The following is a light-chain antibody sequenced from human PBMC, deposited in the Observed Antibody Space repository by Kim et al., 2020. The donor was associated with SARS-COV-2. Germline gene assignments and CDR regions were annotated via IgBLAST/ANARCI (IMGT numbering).Light chain of an antibody. CDR1: SSDVGGYNY. CDR3: CSYAGSYTVV. V-gene: IGLV2-11*01. Sequence: GQLVNISCTGSSSDVGGYNYVSWYQQHPGKAPKLMIYDVSKRPSGVPDRFSGSKSGNTASLTISGLQAEDEADYYCCSYAGSYTVVFGGGTKVTVL. J-gene: IGLJ2*01. CDR2: DVS.